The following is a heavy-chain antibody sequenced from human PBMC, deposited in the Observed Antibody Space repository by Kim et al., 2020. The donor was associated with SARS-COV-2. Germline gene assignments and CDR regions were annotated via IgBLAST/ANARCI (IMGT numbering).Heavy chain of an antibody. J-gene: IGHJ4*02. CDR2: ISWNSGSI. CDR1: GFTFDDYA. Sequence: GGSLRLSCAASGFTFDDYAMHWVRQAPGKGLEWVSGISWNSGSIGYADSVKGRFTNSRDNAKNSLYLQMNSLRAEDTALYYCAKDSGLYYDILTGYDYWGQGTLVTVSS. V-gene: IGHV3-9*01. D-gene: IGHD3-9*01. CDR3: AKDSGLYYDILTGYDY.